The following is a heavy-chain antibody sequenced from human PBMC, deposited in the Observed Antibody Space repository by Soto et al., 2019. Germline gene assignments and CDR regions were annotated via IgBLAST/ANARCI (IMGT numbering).Heavy chain of an antibody. CDR2: IYWDDDK. CDR3: APRTFRVPAAQTFGGWFGP. J-gene: IGHJ5*02. D-gene: IGHD3-10*01. V-gene: IGHV2-5*02. CDR1: GFSLSTSGVG. Sequence: QITLKESGPTLVKPTQTLTLTCTFSGFSLSTSGVGVGWIRQPPGKALEWLALIYWDDDKRYSPSLKSRLTNPQDTPKNHVVLTMTHLDPLDTGTYFRAPRTFRVPAAQTFGGWFGPWGPGTLVTVSS.